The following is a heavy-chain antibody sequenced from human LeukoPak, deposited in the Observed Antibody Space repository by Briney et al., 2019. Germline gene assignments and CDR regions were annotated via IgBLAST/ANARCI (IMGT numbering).Heavy chain of an antibody. CDR2: ISYDGSNK. CDR1: GFTFSSYG. CDR3: HSSGSSPTVDY. V-gene: IGHV3-30*03. Sequence: GGSLRLSCAASGFTFSSYGMHWVRQAPGKGLEWVAVISYDGSNKYYADSVKGRFTISRDNSKNTLYLQMNSLRAEDTAVYYCHSSGSSPTVDYWGQGTLVTVSS. J-gene: IGHJ4*02. D-gene: IGHD3-10*01.